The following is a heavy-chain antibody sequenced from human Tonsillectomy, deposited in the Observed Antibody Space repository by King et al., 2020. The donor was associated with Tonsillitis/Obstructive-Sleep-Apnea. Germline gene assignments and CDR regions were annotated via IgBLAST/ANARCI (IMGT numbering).Heavy chain of an antibody. V-gene: IGHV1-69*01. Sequence: MQLVQSGAEVKKPGSSVKVSCKASGGTFSSYAISWVRQAPGQGLEGMGGISPIFGTENYAKKFQGRVTITADESTSTAYMELSSLGSEETAVYYCAGDSVGGSYYGHFQHWGQGTLVTVSS. CDR3: AGDSVGGSYYGHFQH. CDR2: ISPIFGTE. D-gene: IGHD1-26*01. CDR1: GGTFSSYA. J-gene: IGHJ1*01.